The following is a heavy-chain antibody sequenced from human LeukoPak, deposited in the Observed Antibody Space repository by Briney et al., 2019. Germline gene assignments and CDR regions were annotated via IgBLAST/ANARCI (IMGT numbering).Heavy chain of an antibody. CDR3: AVPHYFGSGSSYKKCSLDY. D-gene: IGHD3-10*01. V-gene: IGHV1-69*02. J-gene: IGHJ4*02. CDR1: GGTFSSYT. Sequence: ASVKVSCKASGGTFSSYTISWVRQAPGQGLEWVGRIIPILDIANYAQKFQGRVTITADKSTSTAYIELSSLRSDDTAVYYCAVPHYFGSGSSYKKCSLDYWGQGTLVTVSS. CDR2: IIPILDIA.